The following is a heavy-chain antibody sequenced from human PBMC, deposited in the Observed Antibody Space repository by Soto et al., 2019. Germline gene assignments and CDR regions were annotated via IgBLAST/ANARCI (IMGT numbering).Heavy chain of an antibody. CDR3: AKPAIENYEPYFWFDP. V-gene: IGHV3-23*01. CDR1: GFTFSSYA. D-gene: IGHD1-7*01. J-gene: IGHJ5*02. Sequence: EVQLLESGGGLVQPGGSLRLSCAASGFTFSSYAMSWVRQAPGKGLEWVSAISGSGGSTYYADSVKGRFTISRDNSKNTRYLQMNSLRAEDTAVYYCAKPAIENYEPYFWFDPWGQGTLVTVST. CDR2: ISGSGGST.